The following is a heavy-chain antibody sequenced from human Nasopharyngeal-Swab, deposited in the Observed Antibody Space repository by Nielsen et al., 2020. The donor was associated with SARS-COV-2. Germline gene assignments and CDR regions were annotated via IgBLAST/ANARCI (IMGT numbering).Heavy chain of an antibody. V-gene: IGHV3-9*01. CDR1: GFTFEDYA. J-gene: IGHJ6*02. CDR2: ISWNSGSI. D-gene: IGHD3-10*02. Sequence: GGSLRLSCAASGFTFEDYAMHWVRQAPGKGLEWVSGISWNSGSIGYADSVKGRFTISRDNAKNSLYLQMNSLRVEDTALYYCTKDVGAVRGVIRGMDVWGRGITVTVSS. CDR3: TKDVGAVRGVIRGMDV.